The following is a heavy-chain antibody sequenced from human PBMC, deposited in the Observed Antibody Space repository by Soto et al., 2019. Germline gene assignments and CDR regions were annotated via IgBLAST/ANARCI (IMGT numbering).Heavy chain of an antibody. D-gene: IGHD6-13*01. V-gene: IGHV1-18*01. Sequence: QVQLVQSGPEVKKPGASIKVSCKASGYPFTTYGINWVRQAPGQGLEWMGWISVSNGYTNYAQNLQGRVTMTADTSTTVADLGLSSLSSDDTSVYYFTRENAAAASPTLDCWGHGTLVTVSS. J-gene: IGHJ4*01. CDR3: TRENAAAASPTLDC. CDR1: GYPFTTYG. CDR2: ISVSNGYT.